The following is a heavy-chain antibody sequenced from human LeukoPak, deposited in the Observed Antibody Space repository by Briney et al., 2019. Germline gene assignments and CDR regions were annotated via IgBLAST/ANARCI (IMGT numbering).Heavy chain of an antibody. V-gene: IGHV1-69*06. CDR2: IFHIFGTA. CDR1: GGTFSSYA. J-gene: IGHJ6*03. Sequence: SVKVSCKASGGTFSSYAIIWVRPAPGQGLDGMGRIFHIFGTANYAQKFQGRVTSTADKSTSTAYMELSSLRAEDTAVYYCERGARVRGVLHAYYYYYMDVWGKGTTVTVSS. D-gene: IGHD3-10*01. CDR3: ERGARVRGVLHAYYYYYMDV.